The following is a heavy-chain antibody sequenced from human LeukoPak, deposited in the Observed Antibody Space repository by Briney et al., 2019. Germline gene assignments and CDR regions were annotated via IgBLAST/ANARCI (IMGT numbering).Heavy chain of an antibody. CDR1: GYTFTGYY. D-gene: IGHD6-13*01. J-gene: IGHJ6*03. CDR2: INPNSGGT. CDR3: ARVVGYSSSWPYCTRKKNYYYYYYMDV. V-gene: IGHV1-2*02. Sequence: GASVKVSCKASGYTFTGYYMHWVRQAPGQGLEWMGWINPNSGGTNYAQKFQGRVTMTRDTSISTAYMELSRLRSDDTAVYYCARVVGYSSSWPYCTRKKNYYYYYYMDVWGKGTTVTISS.